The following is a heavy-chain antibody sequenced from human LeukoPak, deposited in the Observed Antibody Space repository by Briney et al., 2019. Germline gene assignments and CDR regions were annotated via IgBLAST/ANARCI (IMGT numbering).Heavy chain of an antibody. V-gene: IGHV4-38-2*01. CDR1: GYSISNGYY. Sequence: SETLSLTCVVSGYSISNGYYWGWIRQPPGKGLEWIGSIYHSGSTYYNPSLKSRVTISVDTSKNQFSLKLSSVTAADTAVYYCARLVLARFYDSSGYFDYWGQGTLVTVSS. CDR3: ARLVLARFYDSSGYFDY. J-gene: IGHJ4*02. CDR2: IYHSGST. D-gene: IGHD3-22*01.